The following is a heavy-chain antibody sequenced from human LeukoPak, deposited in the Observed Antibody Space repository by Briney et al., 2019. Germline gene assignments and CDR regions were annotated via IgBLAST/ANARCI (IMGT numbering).Heavy chain of an antibody. V-gene: IGHV3-23*01. J-gene: IGHJ2*01. CDR3: ASRLSSSWYWYFDL. CDR1: GFTFSSYA. Sequence: GGSLRLSCAASGFTFSSYAMGWVRQAPGKGLEWVSLISGSGASTYYADSVKGRFTISRDDSKNTLYLQMNSLRAEDTAVYYCASRLSSSWYWYFDLWGRGTLVTVSS. D-gene: IGHD6-13*01. CDR2: ISGSGAST.